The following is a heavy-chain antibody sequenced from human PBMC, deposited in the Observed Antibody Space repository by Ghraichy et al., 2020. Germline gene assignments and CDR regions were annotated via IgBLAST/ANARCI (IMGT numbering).Heavy chain of an antibody. CDR3: AKDGVWSSDY. CDR1: GFNFNKHW. D-gene: IGHD3-3*01. CDR2: IKPNGGEK. J-gene: IGHJ4*02. Sequence: LSLTCLASGFNFNKHWMNWVRQAPGKGLEWVAIIKPNGGEKYYVDSVKGRFTISRDNVGNSLYLQMNSLKVEDTAVYYCAKDGVWSSDYWGQGTLVTVSS. V-gene: IGHV3-7*04.